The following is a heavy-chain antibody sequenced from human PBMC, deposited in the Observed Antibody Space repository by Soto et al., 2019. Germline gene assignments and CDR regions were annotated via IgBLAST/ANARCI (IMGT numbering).Heavy chain of an antibody. CDR1: GFTFSSYA. V-gene: IGHV3-23*01. Sequence: EVQLLESGGGLVQPGGSLRLSCAASGFTFSSYAMSWVRQAPGKGLEWVSGISVSGDSTYYAGSVKGRFTISRDNSKSTLYLQMNSLRAEDTAVYYCAKIFRYGDPEYWGQGALVTVS. CDR2: ISVSGDST. J-gene: IGHJ4*02. D-gene: IGHD2-21*02. CDR3: AKIFRYGDPEY.